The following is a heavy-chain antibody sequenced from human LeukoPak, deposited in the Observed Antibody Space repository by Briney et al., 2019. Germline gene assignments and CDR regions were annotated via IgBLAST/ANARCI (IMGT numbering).Heavy chain of an antibody. D-gene: IGHD3-22*01. CDR2: ISGSGGTT. V-gene: IGHV3-23*01. Sequence: GGSLRLSCAASGFTFSSYAMSWVRQAPGKGLEWVSVISGSGGTTYYADSVKGRFTISRDNSKNTLYLQMNSLRAEDTAVYYCANLISGYYFPVGYWGQGTLVTVSS. J-gene: IGHJ4*02. CDR1: GFTFSSYA. CDR3: ANLISGYYFPVGY.